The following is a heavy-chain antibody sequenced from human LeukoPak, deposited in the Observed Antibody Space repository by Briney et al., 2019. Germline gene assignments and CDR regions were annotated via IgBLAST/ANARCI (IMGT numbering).Heavy chain of an antibody. D-gene: IGHD6-19*01. CDR3: TTDLSAVAGTFDY. CDR1: GFTFSNAW. Sequence: GGSLRLSCAASGFTFSNAWMSWVRQAPGKGLEWVGRIKSKTDGGTTDYAAPVKGRYTISRDDSKNTPYLQMKSLKTEDTAVYYCTTDLSAVAGTFDYWGQGTLVTVSS. CDR2: IKSKTDGGTT. J-gene: IGHJ4*02. V-gene: IGHV3-15*01.